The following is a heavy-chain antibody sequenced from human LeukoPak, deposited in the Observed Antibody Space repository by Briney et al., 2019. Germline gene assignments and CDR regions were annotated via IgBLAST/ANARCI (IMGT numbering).Heavy chain of an antibody. V-gene: IGHV4-59*08. CDR2: IYYSGST. CDR1: GGSISSYY. Sequence: PSETLSLTCTVSGGSISSYYWSWIRQPPGKGLEWIGYIYYSGSTNYNPSLKSRVTISVDTSKNQFSLKLSSVTAADTAVYYCARRSYSSGWSYWGQGTLVTVSS. J-gene: IGHJ4*02. CDR3: ARRSYSSGWSY. D-gene: IGHD6-19*01.